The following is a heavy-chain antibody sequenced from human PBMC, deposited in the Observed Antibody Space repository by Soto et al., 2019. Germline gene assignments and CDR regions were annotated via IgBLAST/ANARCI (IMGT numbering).Heavy chain of an antibody. CDR1: GYTFTRYY. CDR2: INPDGGRT. J-gene: IGHJ5*02. CDR3: ARGAYSSSSFPPFDP. V-gene: IGHV1-46*01. D-gene: IGHD6-6*01. Sequence: QVQLVQSGGEVKKPGASVKVSCKASGYTFTRYYSHWVRQAPGQGPEWMGRINPDGGRTTYAQNFTGRVTMTRDTSASTVYMELSSLKFEDTAMYYCARGAYSSSSFPPFDPWGQGTLVTVSS.